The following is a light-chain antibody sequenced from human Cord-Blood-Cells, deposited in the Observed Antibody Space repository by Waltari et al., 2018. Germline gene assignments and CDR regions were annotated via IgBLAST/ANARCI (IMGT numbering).Light chain of an antibody. V-gene: IGLV2-14*01. CDR2: DVS. CDR3: SSYTSSSTYV. J-gene: IGLJ1*01. Sequence: QSALTQPASVSGSPGPSITISCTRTSSDVGGYNYFSWYQQHPGKAPKLMIYDVSNRTSGVSNRFSGSKSGNTASLTISGLQAEDEADYYCSSYTSSSTYVFGTGTKVTVL. CDR1: SSDVGGYNY.